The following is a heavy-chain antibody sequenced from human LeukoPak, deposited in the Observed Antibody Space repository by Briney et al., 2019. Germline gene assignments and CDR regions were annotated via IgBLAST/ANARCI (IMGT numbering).Heavy chain of an antibody. J-gene: IGHJ4*02. V-gene: IGHV4-34*01. CDR3: ARGGYSYGRTFDY. Sequence: SETLSLTCAVYGGSFSGYYWSWIRQPPGKGLEWIGETNHSGSTNYNPSLKSRVTISVDTSKNQFSLKLSSVTAADTAVYYCARGGYSYGRTFDYWGQGTLVTVSS. CDR1: GGSFSGYY. D-gene: IGHD5-18*01. CDR2: TNHSGST.